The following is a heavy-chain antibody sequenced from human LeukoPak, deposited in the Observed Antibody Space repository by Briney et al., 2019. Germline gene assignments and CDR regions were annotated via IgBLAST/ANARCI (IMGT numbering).Heavy chain of an antibody. J-gene: IGHJ4*02. Sequence: WASVKVSCKASGYTFTGYYMHWVRQAPGQGLEWMGWINPNSGDTNYAQKFQGRVTMTRDTSISTAYMELSRLRSDDTAVYYCARDKSGSSGWYSYFDYWGQGTLVTVSS. CDR2: INPNSGDT. V-gene: IGHV1-2*02. CDR3: ARDKSGSSGWYSYFDY. CDR1: GYTFTGYY. D-gene: IGHD6-19*01.